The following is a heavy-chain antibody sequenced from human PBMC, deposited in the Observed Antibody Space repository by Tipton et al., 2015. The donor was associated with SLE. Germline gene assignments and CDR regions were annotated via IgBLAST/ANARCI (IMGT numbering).Heavy chain of an antibody. Sequence: TLSLTCTVSGGSLSSHYWSWIRQAPGKGLEWIGYISNSETTNYNPPLKSRVTISVDTSKNQFSLKLRSVTAADTAVYYCAGAWQGYCSGGTCYVLDYWGQGTLVTVSS. J-gene: IGHJ4*02. CDR2: ISNSETT. CDR3: AGAWQGYCSGGTCYVLDY. V-gene: IGHV4-59*11. D-gene: IGHD2-15*01. CDR1: GGSLSSHY.